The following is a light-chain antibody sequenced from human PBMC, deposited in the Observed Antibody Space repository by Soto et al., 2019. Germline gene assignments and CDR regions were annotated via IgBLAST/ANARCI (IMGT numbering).Light chain of an antibody. CDR1: QSVSSSY. CDR2: GAS. CDR3: QQYGSSPWT. V-gene: IGKV3-20*01. Sequence: EIVLTQSPGTLSLSPGERATLSCRASQSVSSSYLAWYQQKPGQAPRPLIYGASSRAIGIPDRFSGSGSGTDFTITISSLEPEDFAVYYCQQYGSSPWTFGQGTKVDIK. J-gene: IGKJ1*01.